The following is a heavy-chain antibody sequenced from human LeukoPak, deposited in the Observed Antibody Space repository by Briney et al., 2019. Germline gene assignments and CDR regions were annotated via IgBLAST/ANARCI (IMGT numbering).Heavy chain of an antibody. D-gene: IGHD1-1*01. CDR1: GGSISSYY. Sequence: PSETLSLTCTVSGGSISSYYWSWIRQPPGKGLEWIAYIYYTGSTNYSPSLKSRVTISVDTSKNQFSLKLTSVTAADTAMYYCARHRGEYNWSAHFNYWGQGTLVAVSS. V-gene: IGHV4-59*08. J-gene: IGHJ4*02. CDR3: ARHRGEYNWSAHFNY. CDR2: IYYTGST.